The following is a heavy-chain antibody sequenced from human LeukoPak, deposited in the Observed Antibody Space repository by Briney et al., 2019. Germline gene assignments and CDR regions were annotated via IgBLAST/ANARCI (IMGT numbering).Heavy chain of an antibody. D-gene: IGHD2-8*02. Sequence: ASVKVSCKSSGYTFTAYYIHWVRQAPGQGLEWMGWTNPNSGATSYAQKFQGRVTMTRDTSISTAYMELSSLRSNDTAVYFCARVGQELDELLVFDAFHLRGQGTMVAVSS. CDR3: ARVGQELDELLVFDAFHL. J-gene: IGHJ3*01. CDR2: TNPNSGAT. CDR1: GYTFTAYY. V-gene: IGHV1-2*02.